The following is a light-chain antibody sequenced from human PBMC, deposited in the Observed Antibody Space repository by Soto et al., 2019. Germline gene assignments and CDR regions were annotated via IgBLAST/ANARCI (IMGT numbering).Light chain of an antibody. CDR1: SSNIGSNY. CDR2: RNN. CDR3: AACDDSLSGVV. J-gene: IGLJ2*01. V-gene: IGLV1-47*01. Sequence: QSVLTQPPSASGTPGQRVTISCSGSSSNIGSNYVYWYQQLPGTAPKLLIYRNNQRPSGVPDRFSGSKSGTSASLAISGLGSEDGADYYCAACDDSLSGVVFGGGIKVTVL.